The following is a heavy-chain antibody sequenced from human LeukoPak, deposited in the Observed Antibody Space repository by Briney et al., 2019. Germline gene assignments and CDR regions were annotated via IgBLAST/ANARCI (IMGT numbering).Heavy chain of an antibody. J-gene: IGHJ6*03. CDR3: ARVQLVDYYYYSYMDV. CDR1: GFTFSDYY. CDR2: IGGSGASI. Sequence: GGSLRLSCAASGFTFSDYYMNWIRQAPGKGLEWVSFIGGSGASIYYADSVKGRFTISRDNAKNSLYLQMNSLRAEDTALYYCARVQLVDYYYYSYMDVWGKGTTVTVSS. D-gene: IGHD6-6*01. V-gene: IGHV3-11*01.